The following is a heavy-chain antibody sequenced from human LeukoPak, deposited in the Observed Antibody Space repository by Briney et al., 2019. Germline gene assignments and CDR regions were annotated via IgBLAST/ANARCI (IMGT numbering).Heavy chain of an antibody. CDR2: IYHSGST. CDR1: GYSISSGHY. J-gene: IGHJ6*03. CDR3: AGSFRRGYYYMDV. Sequence: SETLSLTCAVSGYSISSGHYWGWIRQPPGKGLEWIGSIYHSGSTNYNPSLKSRVTISVDTSKNQFSLKLSSVTAADTAVYYCAGSFRRGYYYMDVWGKGTTVTVSS. D-gene: IGHD3-16*01. V-gene: IGHV4-38-2*01.